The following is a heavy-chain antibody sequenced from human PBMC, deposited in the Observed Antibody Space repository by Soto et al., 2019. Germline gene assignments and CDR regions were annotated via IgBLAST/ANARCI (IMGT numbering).Heavy chain of an antibody. Sequence: SVKVSCKASGGTFSSYTISWVRQAPGQGLEWMGRIIPILGIANYAQKFQGRVTITADKSTSTAYMELSSLRSEDTAVYYCGRSIGGFCSITSCYVGRYYYRDVGGKGTTVTVSS. CDR3: GRSIGGFCSITSCYVGRYYYRDV. V-gene: IGHV1-69*02. D-gene: IGHD2-2*01. CDR1: GGTFSSYT. J-gene: IGHJ6*03. CDR2: IIPILGIA.